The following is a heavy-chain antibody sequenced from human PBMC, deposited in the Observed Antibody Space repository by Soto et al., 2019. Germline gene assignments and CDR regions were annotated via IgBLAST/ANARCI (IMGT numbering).Heavy chain of an antibody. CDR2: MYYSGIT. D-gene: IGHD1-26*01. Sequence: QLQLQESGPGLVKPSETLSLTCTVSAGSISSSLYYWGWIRQPPGKGLEWIGSMYYSGITYYNTYLKSRVTISVDTSKNQLSLKLSSVAPTDTAVYDCARLLIPGTVDYWGQGTLVTVSP. CDR1: AGSISSSLYY. V-gene: IGHV4-39*01. J-gene: IGHJ4*02. CDR3: ARLLIPGTVDY.